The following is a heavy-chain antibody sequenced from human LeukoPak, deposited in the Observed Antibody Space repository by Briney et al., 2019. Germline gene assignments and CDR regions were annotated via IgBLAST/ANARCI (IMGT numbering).Heavy chain of an antibody. CDR3: ASGYSSSHYRYYFDY. Sequence: GGSLRLSCAASGFTFSSYSMNWVRQAPGKGLEWVSYITSSSSTIYYAASVKGRFTISRDNAKNSLYLQMNSLRDEDTAVYYCASGYSSSHYRYYFDYWGQGTLVTVSS. CDR1: GFTFSSYS. J-gene: IGHJ4*02. V-gene: IGHV3-48*02. CDR2: ITSSSSTI. D-gene: IGHD6-13*01.